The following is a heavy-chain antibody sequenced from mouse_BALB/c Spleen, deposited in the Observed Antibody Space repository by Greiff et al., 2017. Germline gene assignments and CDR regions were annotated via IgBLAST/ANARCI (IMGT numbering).Heavy chain of an antibody. V-gene: IGHV1S137*01. D-gene: IGHD1-2*01. CDR2: ISTYYGDA. CDR1: GYTFTDYA. CDR3: ARSGLHCRGAMDY. Sequence: QVQLKESGAELVRPGVSVKISCKGSGYTFTDYAMHWVKQSHAKSLEWIGVISTYYGDASYNQKFKGKATMTVDKSSSTAYMELARLTSEDSAIYYCARSGLHCRGAMDYWGQGTSVTVSS. J-gene: IGHJ4*01.